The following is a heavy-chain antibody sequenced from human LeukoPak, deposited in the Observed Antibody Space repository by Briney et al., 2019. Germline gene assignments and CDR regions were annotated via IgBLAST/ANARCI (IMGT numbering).Heavy chain of an antibody. Sequence: GGSLRLSCAASGFTFSTYAMHWVRQAPGKGLEWVAAISYDGSKKYYADSVKGRFTISRDNSKNTLYQQMNSLRAEDTAVYYCARDWAGDSGYDFVDYWGQGTLVTVSS. D-gene: IGHD5-12*01. CDR1: GFTFSTYA. J-gene: IGHJ4*02. V-gene: IGHV3-30*04. CDR2: ISYDGSKK. CDR3: ARDWAGDSGYDFVDY.